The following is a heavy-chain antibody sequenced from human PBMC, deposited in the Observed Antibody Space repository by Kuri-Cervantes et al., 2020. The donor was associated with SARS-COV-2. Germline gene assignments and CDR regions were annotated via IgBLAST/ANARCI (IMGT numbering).Heavy chain of an antibody. CDR1: GIIFSSYP. CDR3: ARDLYGSGSYSTLNFDH. D-gene: IGHD3-10*01. V-gene: IGHV3-30*09. Sequence: GGSLRLSCVASGIIFSSYPMHWVRQAPGKGLEWVAVISFDGTNEDYADSVRSRFAISRDNSKDTLSLQMNSLRPEDTAVYYCARDLYGSGSYSTLNFDHWGQGALVTVSS. J-gene: IGHJ4*02. CDR2: ISFDGTNE.